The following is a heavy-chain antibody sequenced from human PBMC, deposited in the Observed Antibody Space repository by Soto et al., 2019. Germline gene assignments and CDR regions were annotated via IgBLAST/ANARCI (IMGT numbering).Heavy chain of an antibody. CDR2: IIPIFGTA. CDR1: GGTFSSYA. J-gene: IGHJ5*02. V-gene: IGHV1-69*01. Sequence: QVQLVQSGAEVKKPGSSVKVSCKASGGTFSSYAISWVRQAPGQGLEWMGGIIPIFGTANYAQKFQGRVTMTADESTSTAYMELSSLRSEDTAVYYCARDRPGDCSSTSCYYNWFDPWGQGTLVTVSS. D-gene: IGHD2-2*01. CDR3: ARDRPGDCSSTSCYYNWFDP.